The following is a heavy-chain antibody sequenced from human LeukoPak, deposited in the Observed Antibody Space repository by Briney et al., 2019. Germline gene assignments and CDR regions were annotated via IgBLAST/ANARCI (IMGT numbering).Heavy chain of an antibody. CDR1: GASISSGGYY. Sequence: SETLSLTCTVSGASISSGGYYWSWIRQHPGKGLEWIGYIYYSGSTYYNPSLKSRVTISVDTSKNQFSLKLSSVTAADTAVYHCARVHRLGDYVNWFDPWGQGTLVTVSS. J-gene: IGHJ5*02. V-gene: IGHV4-31*03. CDR3: ARVHRLGDYVNWFDP. CDR2: IYYSGST. D-gene: IGHD4-17*01.